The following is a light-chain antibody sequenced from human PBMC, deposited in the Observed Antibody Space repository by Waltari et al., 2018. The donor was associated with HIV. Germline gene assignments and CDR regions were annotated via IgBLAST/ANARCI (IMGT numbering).Light chain of an antibody. J-gene: IGLJ2*01. V-gene: IGLV1-44*01. CDR3: ATWDASLSGPV. CDR2: ANP. Sequence: QSELTQPPSASGTPGQRVTISCSGSSSNIGSYTVNWYQQLPGTAPNLLIYANPPRPSGVPDRFSGSQSDTSASLSIGGLQSEDESDYYCATWDASLSGPVFGGGTKLTVL. CDR1: SSNIGSYT.